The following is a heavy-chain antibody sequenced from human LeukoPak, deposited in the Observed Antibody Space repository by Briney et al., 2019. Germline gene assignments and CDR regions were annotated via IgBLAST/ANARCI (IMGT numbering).Heavy chain of an antibody. Sequence: PGGSLRLSCAASGFTLSSYSMSWVRQPPGKGLQWVANIKQDGSEEYCVASVKGRFTISRDNAKNSLYLQMNSLRAEDTAVYYCAACYSSSWDYWGQGTLVTVSA. V-gene: IGHV3-7*01. CDR1: GFTLSSYS. CDR2: IKQDGSEE. CDR3: AACYSSSWDY. D-gene: IGHD6-13*01. J-gene: IGHJ4*02.